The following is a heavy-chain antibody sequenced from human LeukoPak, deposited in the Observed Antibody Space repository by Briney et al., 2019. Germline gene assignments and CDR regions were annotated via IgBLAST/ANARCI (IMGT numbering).Heavy chain of an antibody. D-gene: IGHD6-13*01. CDR2: ISSSSSYI. CDR1: GFTFSSYS. J-gene: IGHJ4*02. Sequence: GGSLRLSCAASGFTFSSYSMNWVRQAPGKGLEWVSSISSSSSYIYYADSVKGRFTISRDNAKNSLYLQMNSLRAEDTAVYYCAREDDALIAAGNNWGQGTLVTVSS. CDR3: AREDDALIAAGNN. V-gene: IGHV3-21*01.